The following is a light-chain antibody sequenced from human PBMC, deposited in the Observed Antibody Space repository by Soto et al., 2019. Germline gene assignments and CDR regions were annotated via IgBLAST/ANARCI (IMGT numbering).Light chain of an antibody. J-gene: IGKJ1*01. CDR2: GAS. Sequence: EIVLTQSPGTLYWSPGERATLSCRASQSVNSNYLAWYQRKPGQAPRLLIYGASNRYTDITYRFSASGSGTDFTLTITRLEPEDFAVYYCQQYDSLPPTFGQGTNVEIK. V-gene: IGKV3-20*01. CDR1: QSVNSNY. CDR3: QQYDSLPPT.